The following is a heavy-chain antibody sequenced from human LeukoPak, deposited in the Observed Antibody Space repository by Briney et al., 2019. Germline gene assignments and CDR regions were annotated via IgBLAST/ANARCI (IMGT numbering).Heavy chain of an antibody. V-gene: IGHV3-7*03. CDR3: ARARTTDY. CDR2: IKQDGSAK. D-gene: IGHD1-7*01. J-gene: IGHJ4*02. Sequence: GGSLRLSCAASGFIFSDYWMSWVRQAPGKGLEWVANIKQDGSAKYYVDSVKGRFTISRDNAKNSLYLQISNLRPEDTAVYYCARARTTDYWGQGTLVTVSS. CDR1: GFIFSDYW.